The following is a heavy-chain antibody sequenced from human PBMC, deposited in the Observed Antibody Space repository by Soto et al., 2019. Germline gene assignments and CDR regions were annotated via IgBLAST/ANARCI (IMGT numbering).Heavy chain of an antibody. CDR1: GFTFSSYA. V-gene: IGHV3-23*01. CDR2: ISGSGGST. D-gene: IGHD2-15*01. Sequence: GGSLRLSCAASGFTFSSYAMSWVRQAPGKGLEWVSAISGSGGSTYYADSVKGRFTISRDNSKNTLYLQMNSLRAEDTAVYYCARTYCSGGSCYFPPLGMDVWGQGTTVTVSS. J-gene: IGHJ6*02. CDR3: ARTYCSGGSCYFPPLGMDV.